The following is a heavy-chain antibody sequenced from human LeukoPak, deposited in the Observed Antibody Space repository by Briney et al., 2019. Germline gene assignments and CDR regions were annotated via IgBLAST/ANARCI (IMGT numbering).Heavy chain of an antibody. V-gene: IGHV3-7*01. CDR3: ARDGWPGSSYYRPFDY. D-gene: IGHD3-10*01. CDR1: GFTFSSYW. J-gene: IGHJ4*02. CDR2: INHNGNVN. Sequence: GGSLRLSCAASGFTFSSYWMNWARQAPGKGLEWVASINHNGNVNYYVDSVKGRFTISRDNAENSLHLQMNSLRAEDTAVYYCARDGWPGSSYYRPFDYWGQGTLVTVSS.